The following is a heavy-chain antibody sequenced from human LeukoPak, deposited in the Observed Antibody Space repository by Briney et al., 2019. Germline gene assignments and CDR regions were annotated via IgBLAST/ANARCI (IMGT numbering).Heavy chain of an antibody. CDR3: SRRYCSSTSCQYYYYYMDV. J-gene: IGHJ6*03. Sequence: PGGSLRLSCTASGFTFGDYAMSWVRQAPGKGLEWVGFIRSKAYGGTTEYAASVKGRFTISRDDSKSIAYLQMNSLKTEDTAVYYCSRRYCSSTSCQYYYYYMDVWGKGATVTVSS. CDR2: IRSKAYGGTT. D-gene: IGHD2-2*01. CDR1: GFTFGDYA. V-gene: IGHV3-49*04.